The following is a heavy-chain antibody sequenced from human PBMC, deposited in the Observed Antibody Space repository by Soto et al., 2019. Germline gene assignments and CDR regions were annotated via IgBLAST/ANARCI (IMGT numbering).Heavy chain of an antibody. V-gene: IGHV3-21*01. D-gene: IGHD3-3*01. Sequence: EVQLVESGGGLVKPGGSLRLSCAASGFTFSSYSMNWVRQAPGKGLEWVSSISSSSSYIYYADSVKGRFTISRDNPKTSVYLKINSVRAEDTAVYYCARDRLDYVFWGGYYTGKIFLDYWGREPRVPVPS. CDR2: ISSSSSYI. CDR3: ARDRLDYVFWGGYYTGKIFLDY. J-gene: IGHJ4*02. CDR1: GFTFSSYS.